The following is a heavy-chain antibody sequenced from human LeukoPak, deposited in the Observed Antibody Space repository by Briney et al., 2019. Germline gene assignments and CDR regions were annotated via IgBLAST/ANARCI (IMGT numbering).Heavy chain of an antibody. CDR2: INHSGST. Sequence: PSETLSLTCAVYGGSFRGYYWSWIRQPPGKGLEWIGEINHSGSTNYNPSLKSRVTISVDTSKNQFSLKLSSVTAADTAVYYCARVLDYGDYGPPYYYYGMDVWGQGTTVTVSS. CDR1: GGSFRGYY. V-gene: IGHV4-34*01. D-gene: IGHD4-17*01. J-gene: IGHJ6*02. CDR3: ARVLDYGDYGPPYYYYGMDV.